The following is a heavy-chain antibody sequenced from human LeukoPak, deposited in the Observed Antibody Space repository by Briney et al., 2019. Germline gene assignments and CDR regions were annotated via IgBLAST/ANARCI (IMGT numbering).Heavy chain of an antibody. V-gene: IGHV3-30*03. J-gene: IGHJ6*03. CDR3: ARGGGTIFGVLITIGDYMDV. CDR1: GFTFSSYG. Sequence: GGSLRLSCAAPGFTFSSYGMHWVRQAPGKGLEWVALISYDGRNKFYADSVKGRFTLSRDSSKNTLYLQMNSLRAEDTALYYCARGGGTIFGVLITIGDYMDVWGKGTTVTVSS. CDR2: ISYDGRNK. D-gene: IGHD3-3*01.